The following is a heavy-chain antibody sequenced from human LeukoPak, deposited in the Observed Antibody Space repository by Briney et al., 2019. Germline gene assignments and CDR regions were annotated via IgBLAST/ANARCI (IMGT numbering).Heavy chain of an antibody. J-gene: IGHJ3*02. Sequence: ASVKVSCKASGYTFTSYDINWVRQATGQGLEWMGWMNHNSGNTGYAQKFQGRVTITRNTSISTAYMELSSLRSEDTAVYYCARVIVVVPAAIPHDAFDIWGQGTMVTVSS. CDR2: MNHNSGNT. V-gene: IGHV1-8*03. CDR3: ARVIVVVPAAIPHDAFDI. CDR1: GYTFTSYD. D-gene: IGHD2-2*01.